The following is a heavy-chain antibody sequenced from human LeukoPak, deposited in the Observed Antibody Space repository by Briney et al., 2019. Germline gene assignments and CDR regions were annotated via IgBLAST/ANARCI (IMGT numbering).Heavy chain of an antibody. Sequence: GGSLRLSCAASGFTFSSYSMNWVRQAPGKGLEWVSYISSSSSTIYYADSVKGRFTISRDNAKNSLYLQMNSLRAEDTAVYYCARARKAWDDSSGYYYDYWGQGTLVTVSS. CDR3: ARARKAWDDSSGYYYDY. D-gene: IGHD3-22*01. V-gene: IGHV3-48*04. CDR2: ISSSSSTI. J-gene: IGHJ4*02. CDR1: GFTFSSYS.